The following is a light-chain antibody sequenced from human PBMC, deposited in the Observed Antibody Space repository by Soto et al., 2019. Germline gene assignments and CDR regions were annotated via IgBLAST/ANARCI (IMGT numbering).Light chain of an antibody. J-gene: IGLJ2*01. CDR2: RNN. CDR1: SSNIGSNY. CDR3: AAWDDSLSVV. Sequence: QSVLTQPPSASGTPGQRVTISCSGSSSNIGSNYVYWYQQLPGTAPKLLIYRNNQRPSGVSDRSSGSKSGTSASLAISGLRSEDEADYYCAAWDDSLSVVFGGGTKLTV. V-gene: IGLV1-47*01.